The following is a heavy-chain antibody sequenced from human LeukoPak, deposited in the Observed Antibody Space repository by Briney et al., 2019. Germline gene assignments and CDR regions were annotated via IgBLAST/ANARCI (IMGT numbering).Heavy chain of an antibody. V-gene: IGHV4-34*01. D-gene: IGHD2-2*01. Sequence: SETLSLTCAVYGGSFSGYYWSWIRQPPGKGLEWIGEINHSGSTNYNPSLKSRVTISVDTSKNQFSLKLSSVTAADTAVYYCAKEPGTRRDYWGQGTLVTVSS. CDR2: INHSGST. CDR1: GGSFSGYY. J-gene: IGHJ4*02. CDR3: AKEPGTRRDY.